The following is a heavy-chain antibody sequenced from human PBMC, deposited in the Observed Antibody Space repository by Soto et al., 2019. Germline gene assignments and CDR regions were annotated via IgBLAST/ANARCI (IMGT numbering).Heavy chain of an antibody. CDR1: GFSFGRYA. CDR3: SKIYDFWSRHHDSFDV. D-gene: IGHD3-3*01. Sequence: QLFESGGGLVQPGGSLRLSCVASGFSFGRYAMTWVRQAPGKGLEWVSGTSGNGGDTYYVDSVKGRLTISRGNPKNTLYLQMNSLRVEDTAIYYCSKIYDFWSRHHDSFDVWGQGTSVTVSS. J-gene: IGHJ3*01. CDR2: TSGNGGDT. V-gene: IGHV3-23*01.